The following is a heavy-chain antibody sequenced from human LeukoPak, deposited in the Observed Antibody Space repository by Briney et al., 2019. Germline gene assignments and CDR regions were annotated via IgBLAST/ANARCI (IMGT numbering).Heavy chain of an antibody. V-gene: IGHV4-59*12. CDR1: GGSISSYY. D-gene: IGHD3-22*01. J-gene: IGHJ5*02. CDR2: IYYSGST. CDR3: ARGDSSGYYFRGAGFDP. Sequence: SETLSLTCTVSGGSISSYYWSWIRQPPGKGLEWIGYIYYSGSTNYNPSLKSRVTISVDTSKNQFSLKLSSVTAADTAVYYCARGDSSGYYFRGAGFDPWGQGTLVTVSS.